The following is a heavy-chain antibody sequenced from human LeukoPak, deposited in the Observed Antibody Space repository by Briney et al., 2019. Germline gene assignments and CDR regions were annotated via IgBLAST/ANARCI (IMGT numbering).Heavy chain of an antibody. Sequence: PSETLSLTCAVSGGSISSSNWWNWVRQPPGKGLEWIGEIYHSGNTHYKPSLRSRLTISVDKSKSQFSLTLSSVTAADTAVYYCATSVAKKFDYWAQGTLVTVSS. CDR1: GGSISSSNW. CDR3: ATSVAKKFDY. CDR2: IYHSGNT. V-gene: IGHV4-4*02. D-gene: IGHD5-12*01. J-gene: IGHJ4*02.